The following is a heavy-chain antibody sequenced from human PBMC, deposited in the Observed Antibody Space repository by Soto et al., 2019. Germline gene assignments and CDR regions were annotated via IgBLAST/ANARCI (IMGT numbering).Heavy chain of an antibody. J-gene: IGHJ6*02. CDR2: ISAYNGNT. CDR1: GYTFTSYG. CDR3: ARGSVTTVSPDYYYYYGTDV. V-gene: IGHV1-18*04. Sequence: ASVKVSCKASGYTFTSYGISWVRQAPGQELEWMGWISAYNGNTNYAQKLQGRVTMTTDTSTSTAYMELRSLRSDDTAVYYCARGSVTTVSPDYYYYYGTDVWGQGTTVTVSS. D-gene: IGHD4-17*01.